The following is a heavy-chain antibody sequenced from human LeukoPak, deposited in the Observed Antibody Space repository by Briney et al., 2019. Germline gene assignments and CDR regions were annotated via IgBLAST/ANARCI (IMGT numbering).Heavy chain of an antibody. CDR1: GGSFSGYY. CDR2: INHSGST. Sequence: PSETLSLTCAVYGGSFSGYYWSWIRQPPGKGLEWIGEINHSGSTNYNPSLKSRVTISVDTSKNQFSLKLSSVTAADMAVYYCARGEPYSSSWSVNWFDPWGQGTLVTVSS. D-gene: IGHD6-13*01. J-gene: IGHJ5*02. CDR3: ARGEPYSSSWSVNWFDP. V-gene: IGHV4-34*01.